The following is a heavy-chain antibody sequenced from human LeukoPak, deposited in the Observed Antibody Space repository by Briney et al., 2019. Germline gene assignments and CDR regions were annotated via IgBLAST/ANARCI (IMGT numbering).Heavy chain of an antibody. V-gene: IGHV1-2*02. CDR2: INPNSGGT. Sequence: ASVNVSCKASGYTFTGYYMHWVRQAPGQGLEWMGWINPNSGGTNYAQKFQGRVTMTRGTSISTAYMELSRLRSDDTAVYYCAREVVLKAFDYWGQGTLVTVSS. J-gene: IGHJ4*02. D-gene: IGHD4/OR15-4a*01. CDR1: GYTFTGYY. CDR3: AREVVLKAFDY.